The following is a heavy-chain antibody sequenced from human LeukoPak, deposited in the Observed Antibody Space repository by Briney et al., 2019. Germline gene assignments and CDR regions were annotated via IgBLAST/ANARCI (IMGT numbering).Heavy chain of an antibody. J-gene: IGHJ4*02. CDR3: TTNGDYEIKGDY. D-gene: IGHD4-17*01. Sequence: GGSLRLSCAPSGFTFSNAWMSWVRQAPGKGLEWVGRIKSKTDGGTTDYAAPVKGRFTISRDDSKTTLYLQMNSLKTEDTAVYYCTTNGDYEIKGDYWGQGTLVTVSS. V-gene: IGHV3-15*01. CDR1: GFTFSNAW. CDR2: IKSKTDGGTT.